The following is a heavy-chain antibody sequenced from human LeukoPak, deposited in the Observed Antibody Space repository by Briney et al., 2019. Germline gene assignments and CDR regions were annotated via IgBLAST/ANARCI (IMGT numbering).Heavy chain of an antibody. CDR2: ISGSGGST. V-gene: IGHV3-23*01. D-gene: IGHD3-22*01. CDR3: AKDLHSYYYDSSGPCFDY. CDR1: GFTFSSYA. Sequence: PGGSLRLSCAASGFTFSSYAMSWVRQAPGKGLEWVSAISGSGGSTYYADSVKGRFTISRDNSKNTLYLQMNSLRAEDTAVYYCAKDLHSYYYDSSGPCFDYWGQGTLVTVSS. J-gene: IGHJ4*02.